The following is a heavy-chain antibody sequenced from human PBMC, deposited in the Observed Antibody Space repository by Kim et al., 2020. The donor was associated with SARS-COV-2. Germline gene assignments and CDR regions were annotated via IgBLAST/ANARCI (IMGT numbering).Heavy chain of an antibody. D-gene: IGHD2-21*01. CDR2: TSSRGNYS. J-gene: IGHJ6*01. CDR3: ASPTAAQGLFGYY. V-gene: IGHV3-21*04. Sequence: GGSLRLSCAASGFTFSDYAMNWVRQAPGKGLEWVARTSSRGNYSNYAASVSGRVTITRDNANNTHSLQMHTLRAEDTATSYCASPTAAQGLFGYY. CDR1: GFTFSDYA.